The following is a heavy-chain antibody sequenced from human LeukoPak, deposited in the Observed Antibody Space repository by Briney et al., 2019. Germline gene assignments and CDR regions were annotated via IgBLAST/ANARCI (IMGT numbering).Heavy chain of an antibody. CDR1: GFTFSTYW. CDR3: VGFNYGDYPGDY. Sequence: GGSLRLSCAASGFTFSTYWMHWVRQAPGKGLVWVSRINSDGSITSYADSVKGRFTISRDNAKKTLYLQMNSLRAKDTAVYYCVGFNYGDYPGDYWGQGTLVTVSS. J-gene: IGHJ4*02. V-gene: IGHV3-74*01. D-gene: IGHD4-17*01. CDR2: INSDGSIT.